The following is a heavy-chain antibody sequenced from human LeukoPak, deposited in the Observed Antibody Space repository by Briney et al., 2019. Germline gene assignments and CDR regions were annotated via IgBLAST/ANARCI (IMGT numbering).Heavy chain of an antibody. CDR3: AKDFHLEWLLFEAFDI. V-gene: IGHV3-30*02. D-gene: IGHD3-3*01. CDR1: GVAFSSYG. J-gene: IGHJ3*02. Sequence: GGSLRLSCAASGVAFSSYGVHGVRQAPGKGLEWVAFIRYDGSNKYYADSVKGRFTISRNNSKNRLYLQMNSLRAEDTAVYYCAKDFHLEWLLFEAFDIWGQGTMVTVSS. CDR2: IRYDGSNK.